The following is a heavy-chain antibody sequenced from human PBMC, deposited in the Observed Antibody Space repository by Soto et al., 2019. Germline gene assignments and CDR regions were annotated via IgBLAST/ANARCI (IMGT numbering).Heavy chain of an antibody. CDR3: AREGRLGY. J-gene: IGHJ4*02. D-gene: IGHD6-25*01. Sequence: QVRLVQSGAEVKQPGASVKVSCKASGYAFTNYGFSWVRQAPGQGLEWMGWISAYNANRNYAQNLQGRVTMTTDTSTSTAYMELRNLRSDDTAVYYCAREGRLGYWGQGTLVTVSS. V-gene: IGHV1-18*01. CDR2: ISAYNANR. CDR1: GYAFTNYG.